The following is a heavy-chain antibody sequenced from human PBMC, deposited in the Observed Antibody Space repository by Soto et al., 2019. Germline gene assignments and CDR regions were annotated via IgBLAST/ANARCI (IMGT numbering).Heavy chain of an antibody. V-gene: IGHV1-69*01. Sequence: QVQLVQSGAAVKKPGSSVKVSCKASGGTFSSYAISWVRQAPGQGLEWMGGIIPIFGTANYAQKFQGRVTIIADESASTAYMGLSSLRSEDTAVYYCSRVGGNYDSSGAYDYYGMAVWGQGTTVTVCS. CDR2: IIPIFGTA. CDR1: GGTFSSYA. J-gene: IGHJ6*02. D-gene: IGHD3-22*01. CDR3: SRVGGNYDSSGAYDYYGMAV.